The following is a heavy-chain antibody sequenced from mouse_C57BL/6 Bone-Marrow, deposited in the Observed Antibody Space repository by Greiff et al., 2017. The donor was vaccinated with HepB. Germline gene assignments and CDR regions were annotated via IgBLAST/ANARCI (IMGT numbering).Heavy chain of an antibody. CDR1: GFTFSSYA. Sequence: EVKLQESGGGLVKPGGSLKLSCAASGFTFSSYAMSWVRQTPEKRLEWVATISDGGSYTYYPDNVKGRFTISRDNAKNNLYLQMSHLKSEDTAMYYCARDDGYYVDYWGQGTSVTVSS. CDR2: ISDGGSYT. J-gene: IGHJ4*01. CDR3: ARDDGYYVDY. V-gene: IGHV5-4*01. D-gene: IGHD2-3*01.